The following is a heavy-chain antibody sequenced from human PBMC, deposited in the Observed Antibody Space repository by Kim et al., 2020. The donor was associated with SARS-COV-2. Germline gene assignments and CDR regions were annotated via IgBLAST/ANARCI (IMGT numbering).Heavy chain of an antibody. D-gene: IGHD6-13*01. CDR1: GVTFSSYW. CDR3: AGVYSSSWYFDA. J-gene: IGHJ4*02. CDR2: IKQDGSEK. V-gene: IGHV3-7*03. Sequence: GGSLRLSCAASGVTFSSYWMSWVRQAPGKGLEWVANIKQDGSEKYYVDSVKGRFTISRDNAKNSLYLQMNSLRAEDTAVYYCAGVYSSSWYFDAWGQGTLVTVSP.